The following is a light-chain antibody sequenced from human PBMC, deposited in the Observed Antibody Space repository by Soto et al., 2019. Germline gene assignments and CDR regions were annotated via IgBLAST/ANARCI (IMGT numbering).Light chain of an antibody. CDR2: AAS. CDR1: RRITTY. Sequence: DIQMTQSPSSLSASVGDRVTIACRASRRITTYLNWYQQKPGQAPNLLIYAASSLQSGVPSRFSGSGSGTDFILTISSLQPEDFAIYYCQQSYSNPLTFVGGTKVEIK. CDR3: QQSYSNPLT. V-gene: IGKV1-39*01. J-gene: IGKJ4*01.